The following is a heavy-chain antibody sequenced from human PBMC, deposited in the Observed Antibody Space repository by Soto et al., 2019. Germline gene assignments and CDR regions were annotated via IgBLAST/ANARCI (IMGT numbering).Heavy chain of an antibody. CDR2: ISWDGGST. Sequence: GGSLRLSCAASGFTFDDYTMHWVRQAPGKGLEWVSLISWDGGSTYYADSVKGRFTISRDNSKNSLYRQMNSLRTEDTPLYYCENSGKAFVTWGKGKMVTASS. CDR3: ENSGKAFVT. V-gene: IGHV3-43*01. J-gene: IGHJ3*02. CDR1: GFTFDDYT.